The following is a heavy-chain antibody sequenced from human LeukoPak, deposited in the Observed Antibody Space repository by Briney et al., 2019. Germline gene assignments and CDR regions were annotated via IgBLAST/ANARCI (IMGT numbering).Heavy chain of an antibody. CDR1: GYIFTSYG. CDR2: INTNNGNT. Sequence: WASVKVSCTASGYIFTSYGISWVRQAPGQGLEWMGWINTNNGNTNYAQKLQGRVTMTTDTSTSTAYMELRSLRSDDTAVYYCARGGDIVVVPAAFLLQYWGQGTLVTVSS. J-gene: IGHJ4*02. D-gene: IGHD2-2*01. CDR3: ARGGDIVVVPAAFLLQY. V-gene: IGHV1-18*01.